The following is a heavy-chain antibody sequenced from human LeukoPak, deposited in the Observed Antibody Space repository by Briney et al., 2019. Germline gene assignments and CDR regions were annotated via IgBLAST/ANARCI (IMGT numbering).Heavy chain of an antibody. V-gene: IGHV1-18*01. Sequence: ASVKVSCKASGYTFTSYAISWVRQAPGQGLEWMGWISAYNGNTNYAQKLQGRVTMTTDTSTSTAYMELSSLRSDDTAVYYCARDRMSYELWSGSYKKDYYYSTDVWGKGTTVTVSS. CDR3: ARDRMSYELWSGSYKKDYYYSTDV. D-gene: IGHD3-3*01. CDR1: GYTFTSYA. J-gene: IGHJ6*04. CDR2: ISAYNGNT.